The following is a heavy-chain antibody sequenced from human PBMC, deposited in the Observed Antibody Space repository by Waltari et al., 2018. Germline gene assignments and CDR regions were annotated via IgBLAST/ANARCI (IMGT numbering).Heavy chain of an antibody. CDR3: ARDRIRQSSSPSGASLDH. CDR2: ISYDGIKK. D-gene: IGHD2-15*01. J-gene: IGHJ4*02. V-gene: IGHV3-30-3*01. CDR1: GFTFSSYA. Sequence: QVQLVESGGGVVQPGRSLRLSCAGSGFTFSSYAVHWVRQAPGKGLEWWSFISYDGIKKYYGDSVKGRFTISRDNSENTLYLQMNSLRPEDTAVYYCARDRIRQSSSPSGASLDHWGQGILVTVSS.